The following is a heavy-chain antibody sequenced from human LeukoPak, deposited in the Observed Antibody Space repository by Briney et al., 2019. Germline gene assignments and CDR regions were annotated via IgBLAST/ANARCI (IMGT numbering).Heavy chain of an antibody. CDR3: ARVCGYYPSHWYFDL. CDR2: IRAYNGNT. J-gene: IGHJ2*01. CDR1: GYTLTSYG. D-gene: IGHD3-22*01. Sequence: GASVKVSCKASGYTLTSYGISWVPQAPGQGLWGMGWIRAYNGNTNYAQKLQGRVTMTTDTSTSTAYMELRSLRSDDTAVYYCARVCGYYPSHWYFDLWGRGTLVTVSS. V-gene: IGHV1-18*01.